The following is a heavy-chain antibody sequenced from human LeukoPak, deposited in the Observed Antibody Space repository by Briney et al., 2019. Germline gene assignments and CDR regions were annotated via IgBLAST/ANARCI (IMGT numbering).Heavy chain of an antibody. D-gene: IGHD1-20*01. J-gene: IGHJ6*03. CDR3: ARQKAWITGTTGNAYYYYYYMDV. V-gene: IGHV4-39*01. Sequence: PSETLSLTCTVSGGSISSSSYYWGWIRQPPGKGLEWIGSIYYSGSTYYNPSLKSRVTISVDTSKNQFSLKLSSVTAADTAVYYCARQKAWITGTTGNAYYYYYYMDVWDKGTTVTISS. CDR2: IYYSGST. CDR1: GGSISSSSYY.